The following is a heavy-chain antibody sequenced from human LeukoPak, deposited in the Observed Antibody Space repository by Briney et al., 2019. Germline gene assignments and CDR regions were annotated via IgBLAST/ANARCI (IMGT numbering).Heavy chain of an antibody. CDR1: GFTFSSYG. Sequence: GRSLRLSGAASGFTFSSYGMHWVRQAPGKGLEWVAVISYDGSNKYYADSVKGRFTISRDNSKNTLYLQMNSLRAEDTAVYYCAKGYGSGSGGIDYWGQGTLVTVSS. CDR3: AKGYGSGSGGIDY. D-gene: IGHD3-10*01. J-gene: IGHJ4*02. V-gene: IGHV3-30*18. CDR2: ISYDGSNK.